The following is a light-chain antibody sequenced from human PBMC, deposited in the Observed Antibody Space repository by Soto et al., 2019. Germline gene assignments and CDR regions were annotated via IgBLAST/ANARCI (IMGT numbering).Light chain of an antibody. J-gene: IGKJ4*01. CDR3: QRYGSSPLT. CDR2: GAS. CDR1: HSVSSSY. Sequence: ELVLTQSPGTLSFSPGKRATLSCRASHSVSSSYLAWYQQKPGQAPRLLIYGASSRATGIPDRFSGSGSGTDFTLTISRLEPEDFAVYYCQRYGSSPLTFGGGTKVDIK. V-gene: IGKV3-20*01.